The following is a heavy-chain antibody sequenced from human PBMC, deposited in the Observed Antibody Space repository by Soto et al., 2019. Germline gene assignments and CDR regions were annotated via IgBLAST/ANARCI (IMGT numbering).Heavy chain of an antibody. CDR2: ISYDGSNK. J-gene: IGHJ5*02. CDR1: GFTFSSYA. V-gene: IGHV3-30-3*01. Sequence: GGSLRLSCAASGFTFSSYAMHWVRQAPGKGLEWVAVISYDGSNKYYADSVKGRFTISRDNSKNTLYLQMNSLRAEDTAVYYCARDPDFLTGTTPVGWFDPWGQGTLVTVSS. CDR3: ARDPDFLTGTTPVGWFDP. D-gene: IGHD1-7*01.